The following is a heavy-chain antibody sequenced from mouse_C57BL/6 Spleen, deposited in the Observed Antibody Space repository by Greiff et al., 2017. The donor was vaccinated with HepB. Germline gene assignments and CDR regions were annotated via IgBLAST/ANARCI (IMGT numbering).Heavy chain of an antibody. Sequence: EVQLQQSGPELVKPGASVKISCKASGYTFTDYYMNWVKQSHGKSLEWIGDINPNNGGTSYNQKFKGKATLTVDKSSSTAYLELRSLTSGDSAVYYGAREGLTYYGSSQCAYWGQGTLVTVSA. V-gene: IGHV1-26*01. D-gene: IGHD1-1*01. CDR3: AREGLTYYGSSQCAY. CDR1: GYTFTDYY. CDR2: INPNNGGT. J-gene: IGHJ3*01.